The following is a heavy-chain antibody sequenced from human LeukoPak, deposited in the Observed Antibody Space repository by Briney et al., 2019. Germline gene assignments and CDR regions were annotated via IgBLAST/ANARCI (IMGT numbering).Heavy chain of an antibody. CDR2: IYTSGST. Sequence: SETLSLTCTVSGGSISSYYWSWIRQPAGKGLEWIGRIYTSGSTNYNPSLKSRVTMSVDTSKNQFSLKLSSVTAADTAVYYCARVAYYYGSGSYYNDDYWGQGTLVTVSS. CDR3: ARVAYYYGSGSYYNDDY. V-gene: IGHV4-4*07. CDR1: GGSISSYY. D-gene: IGHD3-10*01. J-gene: IGHJ4*02.